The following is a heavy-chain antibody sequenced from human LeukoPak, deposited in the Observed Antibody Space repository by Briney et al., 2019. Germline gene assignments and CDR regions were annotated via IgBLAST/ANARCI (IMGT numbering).Heavy chain of an antibody. D-gene: IGHD6-19*01. Sequence: SETLSLTCTVSGGSISNYDWSWIRQFPGKGLEWTGYIYNSGSTNYNPSLKSRVTISKDTSKNQFSLKLSSVTAADTAVYYCARGAGWYHYWGQGTLVTVSS. CDR3: ARGAGWYHY. CDR1: GGSISNYD. J-gene: IGHJ4*02. CDR2: IYNSGST. V-gene: IGHV4-59*01.